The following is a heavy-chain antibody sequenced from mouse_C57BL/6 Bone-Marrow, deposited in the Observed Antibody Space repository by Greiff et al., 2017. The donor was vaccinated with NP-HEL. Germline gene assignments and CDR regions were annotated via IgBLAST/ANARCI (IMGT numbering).Heavy chain of an antibody. J-gene: IGHJ3*01. CDR2: INPSTGGT. D-gene: IGHD3-1*01. CDR3: ARGVSAWFAY. CDR1: GYSFTGYY. Sequence: VQLQQSGPELVKPGASVKISCKASGYSFTGYYMNWVKQSPEKSLEWIGEINPSTGGTTYNQKFKAKATLTVDKSSSTAYMQLKSLTSEDSAVYYCARGVSAWFAYWGQGTLVTVSA. V-gene: IGHV1-42*01.